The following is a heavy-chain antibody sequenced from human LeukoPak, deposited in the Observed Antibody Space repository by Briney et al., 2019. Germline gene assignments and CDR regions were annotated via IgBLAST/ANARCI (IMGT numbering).Heavy chain of an antibody. J-gene: IGHJ4*02. CDR2: ICSSGRNT. CDR1: GFTFSSYA. V-gene: IGHV3-23*01. CDR3: AKDLRYCSAGTCYSEYYFDY. D-gene: IGHD2-15*01. Sequence: PGGSLRLSCAASGFTFSSYAMSWVRQAPGKGLEWISGICSSGRNTYYADSVKGRFSISRDNSKNTLYLQMNNLRAEDTALYYCAKDLRYCSAGTCYSEYYFDYWGQGTLVTVSS.